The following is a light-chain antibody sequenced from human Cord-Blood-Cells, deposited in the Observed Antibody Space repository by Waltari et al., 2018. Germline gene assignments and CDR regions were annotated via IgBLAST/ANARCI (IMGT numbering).Light chain of an antibody. CDR1: SSNIGAGYD. Sequence: QSVLTQPPSVSGAPGQRVTIPCTGRSSNIGAGYDVHWSQQLPGTAPKLLIYGNSNRPSGVPDRFSGSKSGTSASLAITGLQAEDEADYYCQSYDSSLSGSVVFGGGTKLTVL. J-gene: IGLJ2*01. CDR3: QSYDSSLSGSVV. CDR2: GNS. V-gene: IGLV1-40*01.